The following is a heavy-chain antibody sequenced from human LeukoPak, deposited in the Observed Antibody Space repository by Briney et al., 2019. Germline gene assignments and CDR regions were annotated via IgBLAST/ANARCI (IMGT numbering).Heavy chain of an antibody. CDR3: TIESPRMSSV. CDR2: FDPKNGET. Sequence: GASVKVSCKVSGHTLTQFSIHWVRQTPEKGLQWLGSFDPKNGETLYVQKFQDRVTMTADTSIDTAYMVLSSLRSEDTALYYCTIESPRMSSVWGQGTTVYVSS. J-gene: IGHJ6*02. CDR1: GHTLTQFS. V-gene: IGHV1-24*01. D-gene: IGHD6-6*01.